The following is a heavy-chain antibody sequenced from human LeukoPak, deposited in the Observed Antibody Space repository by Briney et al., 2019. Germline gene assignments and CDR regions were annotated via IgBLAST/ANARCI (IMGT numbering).Heavy chain of an antibody. V-gene: IGHV3-9*01. D-gene: IGHD4-17*01. J-gene: IGHJ5*02. CDR1: GFTFDDYA. CDR3: ARDPLGGDTAA. CDR2: ISWNSGSI. Sequence: GGSLRLSCAASGFTFDDYAMHWVRQAPGKGLEWVSGISWNSGSIGYADSVKGRFTISRDNSKNTLYLQMNSLRAEDTAVYYCARDPLGGDTAAWGQGTLVTVSS.